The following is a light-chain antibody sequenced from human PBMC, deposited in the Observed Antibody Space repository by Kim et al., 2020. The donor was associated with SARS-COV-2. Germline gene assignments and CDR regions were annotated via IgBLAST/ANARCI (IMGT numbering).Light chain of an antibody. J-gene: IGKJ2*02. CDR2: DVS. V-gene: IGKV1-5*01. CDR1: QSVGVS. Sequence: PASVGHRVALPFRPRQSVGVSLAWYPQNPATPPHLLIYDVSSLPSVVPSRFSGSRSGTEFTLTISRLQPDDFATFYCQQYTTFCTFGQGTKLEI. CDR3: QQYTTFCT.